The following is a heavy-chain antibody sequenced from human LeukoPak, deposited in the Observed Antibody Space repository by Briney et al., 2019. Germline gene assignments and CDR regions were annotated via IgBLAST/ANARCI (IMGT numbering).Heavy chain of an antibody. Sequence: GESLKISCKGSGYSFTFYWIGWVRQMPGKGLEWMGIIYPGDSDTRYSPSFQGQVTISADKSISTAYLQWSSLKASDTAMYYCAREGRKSRGVDIVRKKETGYYYMDVWGKGTTVTVSS. CDR3: AREGRKSRGVDIVRKKETGYYYMDV. V-gene: IGHV5-51*01. J-gene: IGHJ6*03. CDR2: IYPGDSDT. D-gene: IGHD2-15*01. CDR1: GYSFTFYW.